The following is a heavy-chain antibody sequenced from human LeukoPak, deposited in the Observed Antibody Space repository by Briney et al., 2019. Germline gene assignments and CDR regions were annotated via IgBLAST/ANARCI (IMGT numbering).Heavy chain of an antibody. CDR2: INPNSGGT. V-gene: IGHV1-2*02. CDR1: GYTFTGYY. J-gene: IGHJ4*02. Sequence: ASVKVSCKASGYTFTGYYMHWVRQAPGQGLEWMGWINPNSGGTNYAQKFQGRVTMTRDTSISTAYMELSRLRSDDTAVYYCARAPSYGDLSDYWGQGTLVTVSS. CDR3: ARAPSYGDLSDY. D-gene: IGHD4-17*01.